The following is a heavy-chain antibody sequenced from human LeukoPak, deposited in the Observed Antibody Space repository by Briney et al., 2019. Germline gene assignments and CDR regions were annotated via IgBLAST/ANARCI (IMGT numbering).Heavy chain of an antibody. CDR2: ISSSSSYI. Sequence: GGSLRLSCAASGFTFSSYSMNWVRQAPGKGLEWVSSISSSSSYIYYADSVKGRFTISRDNAKNSLYLQMNSLRAEDTAVYYCARDLRDLGQYYFDYWGQGTLVTVSS. CDR1: GFTFSSYS. CDR3: ARDLRDLGQYYFDY. V-gene: IGHV3-21*01. J-gene: IGHJ4*02. D-gene: IGHD3-9*01.